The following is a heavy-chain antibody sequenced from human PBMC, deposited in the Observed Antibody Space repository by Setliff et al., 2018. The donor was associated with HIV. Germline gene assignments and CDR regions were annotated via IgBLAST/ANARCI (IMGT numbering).Heavy chain of an antibody. Sequence: GGSLRLSCAASGFTFSSYWMSWARQAPGKGLEWVAKINKDGSDKWYVDSVKGRFTTSRDNAKNSLHLQMNSLRAEDTAVYYCAGSRGYFVKAEWGQGTLVTVSS. CDR2: INKDGSDK. V-gene: IGHV3-7*01. D-gene: IGHD3-22*01. J-gene: IGHJ4*02. CDR1: GFTFSSYW. CDR3: AGSRGYFVKAE.